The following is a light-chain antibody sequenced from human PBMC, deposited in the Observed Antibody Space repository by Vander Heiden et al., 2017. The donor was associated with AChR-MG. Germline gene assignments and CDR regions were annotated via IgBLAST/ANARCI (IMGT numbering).Light chain of an antibody. J-gene: IGLJ7*01. CDR1: RSNIGDTY. CDR3: GTCDSIQSAGV. Sequence: QSVLTQPPSVSAAPGQKVTISCSGSRSNIGDTYVCCYPHLPGTAPKLLIYDNDKRPSGIPDRFSGSKSGTSATLGITGLQTGDEADYYCGTCDSIQSAGVFGGGTKLTVL. CDR2: DND. V-gene: IGLV1-51*01.